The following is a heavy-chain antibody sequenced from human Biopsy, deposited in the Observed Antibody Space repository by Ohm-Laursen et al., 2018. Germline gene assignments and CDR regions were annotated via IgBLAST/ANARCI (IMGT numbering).Heavy chain of an antibody. D-gene: IGHD2-15*01. J-gene: IGHJ4*02. CDR1: GDSINSSY. Sequence: SQTLSLTCTVSGDSINSSYWSWIRQPPGKGLEWIVFISNSGNTNYNPSLKSRVTISVDTSKNQIYLKLGSVTVADTAVFYCARRGSGGRSFDYWGQGSLVTVSS. CDR2: ISNSGNT. V-gene: IGHV4-59*08. CDR3: ARRGSGGRSFDY.